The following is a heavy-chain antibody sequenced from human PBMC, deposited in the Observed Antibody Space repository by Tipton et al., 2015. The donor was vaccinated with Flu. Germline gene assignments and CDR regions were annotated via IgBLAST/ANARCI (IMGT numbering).Heavy chain of an antibody. CDR1: GDSIRRDSYY. D-gene: IGHD2-2*01. V-gene: IGHV4-39*07. CDR2: IYWSGST. CDR3: ARDPSLGMPDYFDH. J-gene: IGHJ4*02. Sequence: TLSLTCIVSGDSIRRDSYYWAWIRQPPGKGLEWIGTIYWSGSTYYNPSLKSRVIISVDTSKKQFSLQLRSVTAADTAVYYCARDPSLGMPDYFDHWGQGTLVTASS.